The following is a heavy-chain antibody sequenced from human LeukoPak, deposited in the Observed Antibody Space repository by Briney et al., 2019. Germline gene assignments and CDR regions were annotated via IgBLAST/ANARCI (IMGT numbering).Heavy chain of an antibody. V-gene: IGHV1-2*02. CDR1: GYTFTGYY. Sequence: ASVKVSCKASGYTFTGYYMHWVRQAPGQGLEWMGWINPNSGGTNYAQKFQGRVTMTRDISITTAYMELSRLRSDDTAVYYCARSLYSSSSFTHWGQGALVTVSS. J-gene: IGHJ4*02. D-gene: IGHD6-6*01. CDR3: ARSLYSSSSFTH. CDR2: INPNSGGT.